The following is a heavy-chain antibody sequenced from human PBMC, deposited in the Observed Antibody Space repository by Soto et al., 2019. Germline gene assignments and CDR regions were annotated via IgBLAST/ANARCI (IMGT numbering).Heavy chain of an antibody. J-gene: IGHJ6*02. D-gene: IGHD3-22*01. CDR2: ISYDGYNK. CDR3: AKSYYYDSSGSIMDV. CDR1: GFTFSSYG. V-gene: IGHV3-30*18. Sequence: GGSLRLSCAASGFTFSSYGMHWVRQTPAKGLEWVAVISYDGYNKYYADSVKGRFTISRDNSKNTLYLQMNGLRAEDTAVYYCAKSYYYDSSGSIMDVWGQGTTVTVSS.